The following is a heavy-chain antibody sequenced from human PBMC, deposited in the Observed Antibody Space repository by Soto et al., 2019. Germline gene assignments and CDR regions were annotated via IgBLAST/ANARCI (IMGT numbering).Heavy chain of an antibody. CDR1: GISLSTSGVG. J-gene: IGHJ3*01. V-gene: IGHV2-5*01. Sequence: SGPTLVNPTQTLTLTCSLSGISLSTSGVGLGWIRQTPGKALAWLALIYWNDDKHYTPSLKSRLTITKDTSKNQAVLTMTNMNPVDTATYYCARGLATLPVFAFDVWGQGTVVTVSS. CDR2: IYWNDDK. CDR3: ARGLATLPVFAFDV. D-gene: IGHD6-6*01.